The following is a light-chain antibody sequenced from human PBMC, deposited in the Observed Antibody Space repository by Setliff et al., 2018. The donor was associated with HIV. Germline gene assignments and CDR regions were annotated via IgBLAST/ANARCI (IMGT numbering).Light chain of an antibody. CDR1: SSDVGGYNY. CDR2: EVN. J-gene: IGLJ1*01. Sequence: QSVLTQPASVSGSPGQSITISCTGTSSDVGGYNYVSWYQQYPGKAPKLMIYEVNNRHSGVSNRFSGSKSGNTASLTISGLQAEDEADYYCTSYSSSSTLYVFGTGTKV. CDR3: TSYSSSSTLYV. V-gene: IGLV2-14*01.